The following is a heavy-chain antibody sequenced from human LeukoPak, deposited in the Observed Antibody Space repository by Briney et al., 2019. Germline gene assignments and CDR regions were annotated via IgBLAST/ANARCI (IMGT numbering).Heavy chain of an antibody. D-gene: IGHD6-13*01. CDR3: ARGPIAAAGLFQH. CDR1: GGSFSGYY. CDR2: VNHSGST. J-gene: IGHJ1*01. Sequence: SETLSLTCAVYGGSFSGYYWSWIRQPPGKGLEWIGEVNHSGSTNYNPSLKSRVTISVDTSKNQFSLKLSSVTAADTAVYYCARGPIAAAGLFQHWGQGTLVTVSS. V-gene: IGHV4-34*01.